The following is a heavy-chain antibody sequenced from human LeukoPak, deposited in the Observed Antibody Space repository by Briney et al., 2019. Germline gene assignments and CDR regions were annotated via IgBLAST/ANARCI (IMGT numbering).Heavy chain of an antibody. CDR3: AKIIVVLPSTISNPYYFDY. CDR2: IGSSGIDT. CDR1: GFTFSSHA. V-gene: IGHV3-23*01. D-gene: IGHD2-2*02. Sequence: PGGSLRLSCAASGFTFSSHAMSWVRQAPGKGLEWVSAIGSSGIDTYYADSVKGRFSISRDNSKNTLYLQMNSLRGEDTAVYYCAKIIVVLPSTISNPYYFDYWGQGTLVTVSS. J-gene: IGHJ4*02.